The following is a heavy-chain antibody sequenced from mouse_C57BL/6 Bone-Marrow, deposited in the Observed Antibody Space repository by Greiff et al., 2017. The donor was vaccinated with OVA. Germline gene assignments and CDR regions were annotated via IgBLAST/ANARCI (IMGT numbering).Heavy chain of an antibody. CDR2: LDPENGDT. Sequence: VQLQQSGAELVRPGASVKLSCTASGFNIKDDYMHWVKQRPEPGLEWIGWLDPENGDTEYASKFQGKATITADTSSNTAYLQLSSLTSEDTAVYYCTTFYYGSSPYFDYWGQGTTLTVSS. CDR3: TTFYYGSSPYFDY. CDR1: GFNIKDDY. V-gene: IGHV14-4*01. J-gene: IGHJ2*01. D-gene: IGHD1-1*01.